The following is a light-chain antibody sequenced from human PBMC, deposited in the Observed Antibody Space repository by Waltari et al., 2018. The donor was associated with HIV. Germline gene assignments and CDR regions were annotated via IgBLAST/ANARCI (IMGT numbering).Light chain of an antibody. CDR2: DDS. V-gene: IGLV3-21*02. Sequence: SYVLTQPPSVSVAPGQTARIACGGNNIGSKSVHWYQQKPGQAPVLVVYDDSDRPSGVPERFSGSKSGTSASLAISGLQSEDEADYYCAAWDDSLNGRVFGGGTKLTVL. CDR3: AAWDDSLNGRV. CDR1: NIGSKS. J-gene: IGLJ2*01.